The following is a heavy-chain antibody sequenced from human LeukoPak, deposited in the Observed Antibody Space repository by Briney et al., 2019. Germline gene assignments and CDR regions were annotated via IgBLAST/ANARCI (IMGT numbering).Heavy chain of an antibody. CDR2: INPNSGGT. Sequence: ASVKVSCKASGYTFTSYYMHWVRQAPGQGLEWMGWINPNSGGTNYAQKFQGRVTMTRDTSISTAYMELSRLRSDDTAVYYCARVRAHGHGAPGWYFDLWGRCTLVTGSS. CDR3: ARVRAHGHGAPGWYFDL. D-gene: IGHD3-10*01. V-gene: IGHV1-2*02. CDR1: GYTFTSYY. J-gene: IGHJ2*01.